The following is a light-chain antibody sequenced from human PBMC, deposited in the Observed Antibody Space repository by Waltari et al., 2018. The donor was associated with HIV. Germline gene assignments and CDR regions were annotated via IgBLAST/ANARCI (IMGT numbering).Light chain of an antibody. V-gene: IGKV1-39*01. CDR3: QQSYGSPFN. J-gene: IGKJ3*01. Sequence: DIQMTQSPSSLSASLGDSVVITCRASQAISTYLNWYQQKPGKAPVPLVYSAYTLQPGAPSRFRGAGSGRDFSLSISGLQTEDFATYFCQQSYGSPFNFGPGT. CDR1: QAISTY. CDR2: SAY.